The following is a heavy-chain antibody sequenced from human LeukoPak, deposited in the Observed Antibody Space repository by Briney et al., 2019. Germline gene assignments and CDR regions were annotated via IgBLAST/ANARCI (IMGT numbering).Heavy chain of an antibody. Sequence: PPGGSLRLSCAASGFTFSSYWMSWVRQAPGKGLEWVAIIKQDGGEKYYLDSVKGRFTISRDNAKNSLYLQMNSLRVEDTAVYYCARAYYYDSSGYYYAGPPYFDYWGQGTLVTVSS. CDR3: ARAYYYDSSGYYYAGPPYFDY. CDR2: IKQDGGEK. CDR1: GFTFSSYW. V-gene: IGHV3-7*01. D-gene: IGHD3-22*01. J-gene: IGHJ4*02.